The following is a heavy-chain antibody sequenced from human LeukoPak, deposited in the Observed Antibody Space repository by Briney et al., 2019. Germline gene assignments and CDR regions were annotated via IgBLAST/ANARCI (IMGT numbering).Heavy chain of an antibody. V-gene: IGHV4-30-4*08. CDR3: ARDILDVGATHYFDY. CDR1: GGSISSGDYY. D-gene: IGHD1-26*01. CDR2: IYYSGST. Sequence: PSQTLSLTCTVSGGSISSGDYYWSWIRQPPGKGLEWIGYIYYSGSTYYNPSLKSRVAMSLDASKNQFSLTVSSVTAADTAIYYCARDILDVGATHYFDYWGQGSLLTVSS. J-gene: IGHJ4*02.